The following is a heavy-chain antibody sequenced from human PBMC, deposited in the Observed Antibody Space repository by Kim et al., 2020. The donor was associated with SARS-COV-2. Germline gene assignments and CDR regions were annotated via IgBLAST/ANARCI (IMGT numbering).Heavy chain of an antibody. CDR3: AKLGQAPLWFGELSWGYFDY. Sequence: GGSLRLSCAASGFTFGDYAMHWVRQAPGKGLEWVSGISWNSGSIGYADSVKGRFTISRDNAKNSLYLQMNSLRAEDTALYYCAKLGQAPLWFGELSWGYFDYWGQGTLVTVSS. D-gene: IGHD3-10*01. J-gene: IGHJ4*02. CDR1: GFTFGDYA. V-gene: IGHV3-9*01. CDR2: ISWNSGSI.